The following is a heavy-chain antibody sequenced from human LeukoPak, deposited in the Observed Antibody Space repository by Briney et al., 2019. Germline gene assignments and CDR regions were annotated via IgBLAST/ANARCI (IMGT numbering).Heavy chain of an antibody. CDR3: ATAPGIAVAGGDY. CDR1: GYSISSGYY. Sequence: KSSETLSLTCTVSGYSISSGYYWGWMRQPPGKGLAWIGSIYHSGSTYYNPSLKSRVTISVDTSKNQFSLKLSSVTAADTAVYYCATAPGIAVAGGDYWGQGTLVTVSS. J-gene: IGHJ4*02. CDR2: IYHSGST. V-gene: IGHV4-38-2*02. D-gene: IGHD6-19*01.